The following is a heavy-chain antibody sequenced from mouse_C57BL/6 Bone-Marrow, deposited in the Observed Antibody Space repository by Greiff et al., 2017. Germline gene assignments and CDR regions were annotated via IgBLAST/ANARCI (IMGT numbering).Heavy chain of an antibody. CDR1: GFTFSSYG. J-gene: IGHJ2*01. Sequence: DVQLQESGGDLVKPGGSLKLSCAASGFTFSSYGMSWVRQTPDTRLEWVATISSGGSYTYYPDSVKGRFTISRDNAKNTLYLQMSSLKSEDTAMYYGARQRGCYGYDGGYYFDYWGQGTTLTVSS. CDR2: ISSGGSYT. V-gene: IGHV5-6*01. CDR3: ARQRGCYGYDGGYYFDY. D-gene: IGHD2-2*01.